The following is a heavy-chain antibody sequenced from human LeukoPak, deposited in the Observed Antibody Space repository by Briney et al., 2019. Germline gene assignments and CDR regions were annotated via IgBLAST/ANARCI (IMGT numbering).Heavy chain of an antibody. D-gene: IGHD3-10*01. CDR2: ISSSGSTI. CDR3: ARLNGSGLYYYYYYMDV. J-gene: IGHJ6*03. V-gene: IGHV3-48*03. CDR1: GFTFSSYE. Sequence: PGGSLRLSCAASGFTFSSYEMNWVRQAPGKGMEWVSYISSSGSTIYYADSVKGRFTISRDNAKNSLYLQMNSLRAEDTAVYYCARLNGSGLYYYYYYMDVWGKGTTVTISS.